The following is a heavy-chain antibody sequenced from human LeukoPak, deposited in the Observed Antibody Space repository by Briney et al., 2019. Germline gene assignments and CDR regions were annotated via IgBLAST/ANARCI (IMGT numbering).Heavy chain of an antibody. V-gene: IGHV3-7*03. Sequence: PGGSLRLSCAASGFTFSSYWMSWVRQAPGKGLEWVANIKQDGSEKYYVDSVKGRFTVSRDNAKNSLYLQMNSLRAEDTAVYYCAKNRWYYDILTGSPVGAFDIWGQGTMVTVSS. CDR3: AKNRWYYDILTGSPVGAFDI. D-gene: IGHD3-9*01. CDR2: IKQDGSEK. CDR1: GFTFSSYW. J-gene: IGHJ3*02.